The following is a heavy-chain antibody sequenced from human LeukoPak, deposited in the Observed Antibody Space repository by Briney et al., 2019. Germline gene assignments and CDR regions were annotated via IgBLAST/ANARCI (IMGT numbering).Heavy chain of an antibody. CDR1: GGSFSSYY. CDR3: ARRSDRGYDFDY. Sequence: PSETLSLTCTVSGGSFSSYYWSWIRQPPGKGLGYIGFIYYSGSTKYNPSLKSRVTISVDTSKNQFSLKLSPVTAADTAVYYCARRSDRGYDFDYWVQGTLVTVSS. D-gene: IGHD5-12*01. CDR2: IYYSGST. V-gene: IGHV4-59*01. J-gene: IGHJ4*02.